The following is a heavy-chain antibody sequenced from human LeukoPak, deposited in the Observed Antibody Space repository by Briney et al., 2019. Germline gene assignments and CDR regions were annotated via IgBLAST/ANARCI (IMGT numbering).Heavy chain of an antibody. D-gene: IGHD5-24*01. V-gene: IGHV1-2*02. CDR1: GYTFTGYY. Sequence: ASVKVSCKASGYTFTGYYMHWVRQAPGQGLDWMGWINSNSGGTKYAQNFQGRVTLTTDTSINTAYMELSGLRSDDTAVYYCAREGRNGYNEGYFDYWGQGTLVTVSS. CDR2: INSNSGGT. J-gene: IGHJ4*02. CDR3: AREGRNGYNEGYFDY.